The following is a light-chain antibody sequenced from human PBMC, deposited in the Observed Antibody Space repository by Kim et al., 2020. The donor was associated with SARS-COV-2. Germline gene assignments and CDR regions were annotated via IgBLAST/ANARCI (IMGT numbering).Light chain of an antibody. J-gene: IGLJ3*02. V-gene: IGLV3-21*04. CDR1: NIGSKS. CDR2: YDS. Sequence: SYELTQPPSVSVAPGKTARITCGGNNIGSKSVHWYQQKPGQAPVLVIYYDSDRPSGIPERFSGSNSGNTATLTISRVEAGDEADDYCQVWDSSSDHPNWV. CDR3: QVWDSSSDHPNWV.